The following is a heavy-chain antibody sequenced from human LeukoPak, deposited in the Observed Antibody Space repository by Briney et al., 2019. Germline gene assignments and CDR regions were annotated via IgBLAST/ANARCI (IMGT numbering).Heavy chain of an antibody. J-gene: IGHJ4*02. CDR1: GGSFSGYH. V-gene: IGHV4-34*01. CDR3: ARRGSLWFGDRRHDY. D-gene: IGHD3-10*01. CDR2: INHSGST. Sequence: SETLSLTCAVYGGSFSGYHWNWIRQAPGKGLEWIGEINHSGSTNYNPSLKSRVTISVDTSKNQFSLKLSSVTAADTAVYYCARRGSLWFGDRRHDYWGQGTLVTVSS.